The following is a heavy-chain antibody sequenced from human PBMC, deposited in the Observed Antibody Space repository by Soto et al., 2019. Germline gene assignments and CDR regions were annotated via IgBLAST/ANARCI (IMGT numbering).Heavy chain of an antibody. D-gene: IGHD6-13*01. CDR1: GFTFSNYA. Sequence: GGSLRLSCAASGFTFSNYAMSWVRQAPGKGLEWVSAISGSGGSTYYADSVKGRFTISRDNSKNTLYLQMNSLRAEDTAVYYCASWSSWYLSYYYFDHWGQGTLVTVSS. CDR2: ISGSGGST. CDR3: ASWSSWYLSYYYFDH. V-gene: IGHV3-23*01. J-gene: IGHJ4*02.